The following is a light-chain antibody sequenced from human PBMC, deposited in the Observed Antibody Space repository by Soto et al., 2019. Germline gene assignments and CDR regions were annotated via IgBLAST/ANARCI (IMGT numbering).Light chain of an antibody. CDR2: GAS. CDR3: QQYDSSPPYT. J-gene: IGKJ2*01. Sequence: ESVLTQSPGTLSLSPGEKATLSCRASQSVSSSYLAWYQQKPGQAPRLLIYGASSRATGIPDRFSGSGSGTDFTLTISRLEPEDFAVYYCQQYDSSPPYTFGQGTNLEIK. V-gene: IGKV3-20*01. CDR1: QSVSSSY.